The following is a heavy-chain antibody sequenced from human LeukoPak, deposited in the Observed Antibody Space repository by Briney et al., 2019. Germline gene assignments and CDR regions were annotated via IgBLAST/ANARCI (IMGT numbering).Heavy chain of an antibody. D-gene: IGHD6-13*01. V-gene: IGHV4-59*08. Sequence: SETLSLTGTVSGASITSYYWSWIRQPPGKGREWIGFFSYSGSANYNPSPKSRVTISVDTSKNQSSLSLTSVTAADTAVYYCARAVSSSWLDAFDIWGQGTMVTVSS. J-gene: IGHJ3*02. CDR1: GASITSYY. CDR2: FSYSGSA. CDR3: ARAVSSSWLDAFDI.